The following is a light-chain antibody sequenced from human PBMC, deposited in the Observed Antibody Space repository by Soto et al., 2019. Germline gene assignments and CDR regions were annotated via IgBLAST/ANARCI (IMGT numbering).Light chain of an antibody. V-gene: IGKV1-5*01. J-gene: IGKJ1*01. CDR3: QQYSDFST. CDR1: QKIHSW. CDR2: DAS. Sequence: DIQMTQSPSTLSASVGDRVTITCRASQKIHSWLAWYQQKPGKAPQLLIHDASILEGGVPSRCSGSGSGTEFTLTISSLQADDFATYYRQQYSDFSTFGQGTKVEIK.